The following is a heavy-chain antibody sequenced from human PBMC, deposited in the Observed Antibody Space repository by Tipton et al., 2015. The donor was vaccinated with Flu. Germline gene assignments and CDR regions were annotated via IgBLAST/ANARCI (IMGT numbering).Heavy chain of an antibody. CDR3: AKGTTLLDY. CDR1: GFTFTNYA. Sequence: GSLRLSCAASGFTFTNYAMNWVRQAPGKGLEWVSLISNSGGSTYYADSVEGRFTISRDNSKNTVSLQMNSLRAEDTAVYYCAKGTTLLDYWGQGTLVTVSS. J-gene: IGHJ4*02. D-gene: IGHD2-15*01. CDR2: ISNSGGST. V-gene: IGHV3-23*01.